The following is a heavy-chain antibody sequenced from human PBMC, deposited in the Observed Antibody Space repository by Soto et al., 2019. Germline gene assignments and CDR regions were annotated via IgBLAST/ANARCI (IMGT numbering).Heavy chain of an antibody. Sequence: QVQLVESGGGVVQPGRSLRLSCAASGFSFSRYGMHWVRQAPGKGLEWVAVISYDGSNKYYADSVKGRFTISRDNSKNTLYLQMNSLRAEDTAVYYGARSYYESTTYYSTYNSFDPWGQGTLVTVSS. J-gene: IGHJ5*02. CDR2: ISYDGSNK. CDR1: GFSFSRYG. V-gene: IGHV3-30*03. CDR3: ARSYYESTTYYSTYNSFDP. D-gene: IGHD3-22*01.